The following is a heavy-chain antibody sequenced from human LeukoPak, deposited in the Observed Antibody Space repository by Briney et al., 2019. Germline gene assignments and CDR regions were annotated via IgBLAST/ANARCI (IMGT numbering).Heavy chain of an antibody. J-gene: IGHJ3*02. CDR1: GFTSSSYS. CDR2: ISSSSSAI. Sequence: GGSLRLSCAASGFTSSSYSMNWVRQAPGKGLEWVPYISSSSSAIYYADSVKGRFTISRDNAKNSLFLQMNSLRADDTAVYYCAREYSSTSGRAFDIWGQGTMVTVSS. D-gene: IGHD6-6*01. V-gene: IGHV3-48*01. CDR3: AREYSSTSGRAFDI.